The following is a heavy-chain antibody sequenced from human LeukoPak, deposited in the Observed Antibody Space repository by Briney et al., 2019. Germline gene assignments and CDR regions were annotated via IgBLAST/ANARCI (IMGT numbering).Heavy chain of an antibody. J-gene: IGHJ4*02. CDR3: ARVRIDFWSGYYFDY. D-gene: IGHD3-3*01. CDR1: GGSISSGDYY. V-gene: IGHV4-30-4*08. Sequence: SETLSLTCTVSGGSISSGDYYWSWIRQPPGKGLEWIGYIYYSGSTYYNPSLKSRVTISVDTSKNQFSLKLSSVTAADTAVYYCARVRIDFWSGYYFDYWGQGTLVTVSS. CDR2: IYYSGST.